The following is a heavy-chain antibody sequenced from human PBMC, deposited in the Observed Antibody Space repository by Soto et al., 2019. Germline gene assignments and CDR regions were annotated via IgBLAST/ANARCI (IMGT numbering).Heavy chain of an antibody. CDR1: GYTLTELS. V-gene: IGHV1-24*01. CDR2: FDPEDGET. CDR3: ASSDVSRYYYGMDV. D-gene: IGHD3-16*01. J-gene: IGHJ6*02. Sequence: ASVKVSCKVSGYTLTELSMHWLRQAPGKGLEWMGGFDPEDGETIYAQKFQGRVTMTEDTSTDTAYMELSSLRSEDTAVYYCASSDVSRYYYGMDVWGQGTTVTVSS.